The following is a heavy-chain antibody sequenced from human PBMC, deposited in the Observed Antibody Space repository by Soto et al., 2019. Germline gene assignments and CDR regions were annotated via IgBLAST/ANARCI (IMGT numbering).Heavy chain of an antibody. V-gene: IGHV3-30-3*01. CDR2: ISYDGSNK. CDR1: GFTFSSYA. CDR3: ARDPVAILEWLLRSYYYYGMDV. Sequence: GGSLRLSCAASGFTFSSYAMHWVRQAPGKGLEWVAVISYDGSNKYYADSVKGRFTISRDNSKNTLYLQMNSLRAEDTAVYYCARDPVAILEWLLRSYYYYGMDVWGQGTTVTVSS. D-gene: IGHD3-3*01. J-gene: IGHJ6*02.